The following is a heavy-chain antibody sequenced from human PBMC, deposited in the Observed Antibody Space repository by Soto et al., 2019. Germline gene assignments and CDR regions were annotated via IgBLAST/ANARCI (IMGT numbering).Heavy chain of an antibody. CDR3: ARVLEMATIEYYYYGMDV. CDR2: IYYSGST. D-gene: IGHD5-12*01. Sequence: SETLSLTCTVSGGSISSYYWSWIRQPPGKGLEWIGYIYYSGSTNYNPSLKSRVTISVDTSKNQFSLKLSSVTAADTAVYYCARVLEMATIEYYYYGMDVWGQGTTVT. CDR1: GGSISSYY. V-gene: IGHV4-59*01. J-gene: IGHJ6*02.